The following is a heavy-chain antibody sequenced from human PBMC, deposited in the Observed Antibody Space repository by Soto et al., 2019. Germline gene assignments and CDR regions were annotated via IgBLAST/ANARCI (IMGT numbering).Heavy chain of an antibody. Sequence: QLHLVQSGAVVKKPGASVTVSCSASGYPVTAYYMHWVRQAPGRGLEWMGGINPATGAAKYTQTFQGRVTTTRDTSTRTVFMELSGLTSEDTAVFYFARGGGVGVAGSAAFDMWGQGTLVTVSS. CDR1: GYPVTAYY. CDR3: ARGGGVGVAGSAAFDM. CDR2: INPATGAA. V-gene: IGHV1-2*02. D-gene: IGHD3-3*01. J-gene: IGHJ3*02.